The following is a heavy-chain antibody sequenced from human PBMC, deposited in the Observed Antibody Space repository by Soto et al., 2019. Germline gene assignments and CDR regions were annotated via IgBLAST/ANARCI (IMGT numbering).Heavy chain of an antibody. CDR3: ARSRHRGLVRKGGFDY. V-gene: IGHV4-39*01. J-gene: IGHJ4*02. CDR2: IYYSGST. D-gene: IGHD3-9*01. CDR1: GGSISSSSYY. Sequence: QLQLQESGPGLVKPSETLSLTCTVSGGSISSSSYYWGWIRQPPGKGLEWIGSIYYSGSTYYNPSLKSRVTISVDTSKNQFSLKLSSVTAADTAVYYCARSRHRGLVRKGGFDYWGQGTLVTVSS.